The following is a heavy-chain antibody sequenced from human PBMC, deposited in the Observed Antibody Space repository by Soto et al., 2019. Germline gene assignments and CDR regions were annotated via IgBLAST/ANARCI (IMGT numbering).Heavy chain of an antibody. CDR3: ARGYYDILTGYYPPYGMDV. CDR1: GGTFSSYT. V-gene: IGHV1-69*02. CDR2: IIPILGIA. J-gene: IGHJ6*02. Sequence: SVKVSCKASGGTFSSYTISWVRQAPGQGLEWMGRIIPILGIANYAQKFQGRVTITADKSTSTAYMELSSLRSEDTAVYYCARGYYDILTGYYPPYGMDVWGQGTTVTVSS. D-gene: IGHD3-9*01.